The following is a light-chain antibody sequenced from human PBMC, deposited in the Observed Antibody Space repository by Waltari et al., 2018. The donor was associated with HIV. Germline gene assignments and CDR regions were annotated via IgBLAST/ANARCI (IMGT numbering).Light chain of an antibody. J-gene: IGKJ3*01. Sequence: DILLTQSPSFLSASLGDRVTISCRANQGIRTYLAWYQPSPGRAPKLLIFSASILQDTVPSRFSASGSGTQFTLTINSLQPEDFATYYCQQQNTYPLTFGPGT. CDR3: QQQNTYPLT. CDR2: SAS. CDR1: QGIRTY. V-gene: IGKV1-9*01.